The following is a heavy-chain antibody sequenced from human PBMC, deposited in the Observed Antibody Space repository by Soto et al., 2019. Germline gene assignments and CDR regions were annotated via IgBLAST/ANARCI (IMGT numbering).Heavy chain of an antibody. J-gene: IGHJ6*02. CDR3: AKNGQPPYYYYGLDV. Sequence: GASLKLSCKASGYTFTRYGISWVRQAPGQGLEWMGWISGYNGDTNYAQKFQDRVSMTIDTSTGTAYMELRSLTSDDTAIYYCAKNGQPPYYYYGLDVWG. V-gene: IGHV1-18*01. D-gene: IGHD2-8*01. CDR2: ISGYNGDT. CDR1: GYTFTRYG.